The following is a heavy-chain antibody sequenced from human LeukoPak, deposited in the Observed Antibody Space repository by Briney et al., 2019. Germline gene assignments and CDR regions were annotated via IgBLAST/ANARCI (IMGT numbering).Heavy chain of an antibody. D-gene: IGHD3-10*01. Sequence: ASVKVSCKASGYAFSGYYMHWVRQAPGQGVEWMGRINPNSGGRNYAQKFQGRVTMTRDTSIGTAYMELSSLTSDDTAVYYCARDGANKVRGVHYYYMDVWGKGTTVTVSS. J-gene: IGHJ6*03. V-gene: IGHV1-2*06. CDR3: ARDGANKVRGVHYYYMDV. CDR2: INPNSGGR. CDR1: GYAFSGYY.